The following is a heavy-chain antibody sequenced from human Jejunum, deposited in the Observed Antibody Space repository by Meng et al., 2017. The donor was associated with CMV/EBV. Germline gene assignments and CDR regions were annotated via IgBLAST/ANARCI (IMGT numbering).Heavy chain of an antibody. J-gene: IGHJ4*02. V-gene: IGHV4-61*02. CDR1: GGSISNTDYY. Sequence: QWQLQGSGPGLVKPSETLSLTCTVSGGSISNTDYYWSWIRQPAGRGLEYIGRIYANGSTYYNPSLTSRVTILVDTSKTQISLKLTSVTAADTAVYYCAGPHHYFDYWGQGILVTVSS. CDR2: IYANGST. CDR3: AGPHHYFDY.